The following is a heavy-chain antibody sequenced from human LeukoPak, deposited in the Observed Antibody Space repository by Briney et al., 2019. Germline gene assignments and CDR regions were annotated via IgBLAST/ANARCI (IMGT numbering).Heavy chain of an antibody. D-gene: IGHD3-3*01. Sequence: PPETLSLTCTVSGGSISSSSYYWGWISQPPGKGLEWIGSIYYSGSTYYNPSLKSRVTISVDASKNQFSLKLSSVTAADTAVYYCASITSLNYDFWSGYYTYAFDIWGQGTMVTVSS. CDR3: ASITSLNYDFWSGYYTYAFDI. CDR1: GGSISSSSYY. V-gene: IGHV4-39*07. CDR2: IYYSGST. J-gene: IGHJ3*02.